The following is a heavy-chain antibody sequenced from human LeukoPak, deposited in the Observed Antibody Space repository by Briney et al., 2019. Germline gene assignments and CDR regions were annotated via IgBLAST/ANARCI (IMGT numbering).Heavy chain of an antibody. CDR2: INPNSGGT. J-gene: IGHJ4*02. Sequence: ALVKVSCKASGYTFTGYYMHWVRQAPGQGLEWMGWINPNSGGTNYAQKFQGRVTMTRDTSISTAYMELSRLRSDDTAVYYCARVDLGSYCGGDCYFSLDYWGQGTLVTVSS. CDR1: GYTFTGYY. V-gene: IGHV1-2*02. CDR3: ARVDLGSYCGGDCYFSLDY. D-gene: IGHD2-21*02.